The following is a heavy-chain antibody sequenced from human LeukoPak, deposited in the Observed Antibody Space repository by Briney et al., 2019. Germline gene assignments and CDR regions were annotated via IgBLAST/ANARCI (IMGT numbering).Heavy chain of an antibody. J-gene: IGHJ6*02. V-gene: IGHV5-51*01. D-gene: IGHD3-3*01. CDR2: IYPGDSDT. Sequence: GESLKIPCKGSGYSFTSYWIGWVRQMPGKGLEWMGIIYPGDSDTRYSPSFQGHVTISADKSISTDYLQWSSLKASNTAMYYCARLGYDFYRGMDVWGQGTTVTVSS. CDR3: ARLGYDFYRGMDV. CDR1: GYSFTSYW.